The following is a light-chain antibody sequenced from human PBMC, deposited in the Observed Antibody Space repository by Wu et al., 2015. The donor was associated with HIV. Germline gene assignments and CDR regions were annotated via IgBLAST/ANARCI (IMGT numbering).Light chain of an antibody. CDR2: DAS. Sequence: EIVLTQSPGTLSLSPGERATLSCRASQSVSDTYLAWYQQKSGQAPSLLMYDASSRATGIPDRFSGSGSGTDFTLTIDRLEPEDFAVYYCQQYGSSPYTFGQGTKLEIK. J-gene: IGKJ2*01. CDR1: QSVSDTY. V-gene: IGKV3-20*01. CDR3: QQYGSSPYT.